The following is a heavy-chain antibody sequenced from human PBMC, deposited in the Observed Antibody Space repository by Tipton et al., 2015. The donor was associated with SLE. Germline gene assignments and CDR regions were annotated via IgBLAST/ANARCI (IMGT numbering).Heavy chain of an antibody. V-gene: IGHV1-46*01. CDR3: ARDPTPIVGTDYYYYYYMDV. CDR2: INPSGGST. D-gene: IGHD1-26*01. J-gene: IGHJ6*03. Sequence: QLVQSGAEVKKPGASVKVSCKASGYTFTNYYMHWVRQAPGQGLEWMGIINPSGGSTNYAQKFQGRVTMTSDTSTSTVYMELSSLRSGDTAVYYCARDPTPIVGTDYYYYYYMDVWGKGTTVTVSS. CDR1: GYTFTNYY.